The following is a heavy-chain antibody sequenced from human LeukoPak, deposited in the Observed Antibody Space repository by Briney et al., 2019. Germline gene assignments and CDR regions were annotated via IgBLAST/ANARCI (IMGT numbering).Heavy chain of an antibody. J-gene: IGHJ1*01. CDR3: AKDAYCSGGSCYPGQPEYFQH. V-gene: IGHV3-23*01. CDR1: GFTFSSYA. D-gene: IGHD2-15*01. Sequence: GGSLRLSCAASGFTFSSYAMSWVRQAPGKGLEWVSAISGSGGSTYYADSVKGRFTISRDNSKNTLYLQMNSLRVEDTAVYYCAKDAYCSGGSCYPGQPEYFQHWGQGTLVTVSS. CDR2: ISGSGGST.